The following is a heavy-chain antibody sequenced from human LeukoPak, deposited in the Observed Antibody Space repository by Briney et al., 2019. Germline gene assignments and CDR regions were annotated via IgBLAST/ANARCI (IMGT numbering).Heavy chain of an antibody. V-gene: IGHV4-31*03. CDR2: IYYSGST. Sequence: SETLSLTCTVWGDSISSGGYYWGWSRQHRGRGLEWIEYIYYSGSTYYNPSLKSRVTISVDTSKTQFSLKLSSVTAADTAVYYCARSEYLFPRHRAFNWFDPWGQGTLVTVSS. CDR1: GDSISSGGYY. D-gene: IGHD2/OR15-2a*01. CDR3: ARSEYLFPRHRAFNWFDP. J-gene: IGHJ5*02.